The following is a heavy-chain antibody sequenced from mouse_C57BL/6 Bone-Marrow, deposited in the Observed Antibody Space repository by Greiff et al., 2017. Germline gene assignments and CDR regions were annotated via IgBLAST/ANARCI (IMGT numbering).Heavy chain of an antibody. D-gene: IGHD2-5*01. Sequence: EVQLVESGPGLVKPSQSLSLTCSVTGYSITSGYYWNWIRQFPGNKLEWMGYISYDGSNNYNPSLKNRISITRDTSKNQFFLKLNSVTTEDTATYYCARDQAYYSNYAAWFAYWGQGTLVTVSA. CDR3: ARDQAYYSNYAAWFAY. CDR1: GYSITSGYY. V-gene: IGHV3-6*01. J-gene: IGHJ3*01. CDR2: ISYDGSN.